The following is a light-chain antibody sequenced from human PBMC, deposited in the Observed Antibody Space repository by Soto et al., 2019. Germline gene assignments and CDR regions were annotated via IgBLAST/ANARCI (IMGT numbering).Light chain of an antibody. V-gene: IGKV1-5*03. Sequence: DIQMTQSPSTLSASVGDRVTITCRAGQSISRGLAWYQQKPGKAPYLLIQQASILESGAPSRFSGSGSGTEFTLPISSLQPDDFATYHCQQYDTYRVTFGQGTKLEIK. CDR2: QAS. CDR1: QSISRG. CDR3: QQYDTYRVT. J-gene: IGKJ2*01.